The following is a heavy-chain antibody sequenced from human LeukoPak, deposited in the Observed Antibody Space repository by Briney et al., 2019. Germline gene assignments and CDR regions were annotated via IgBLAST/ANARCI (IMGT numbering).Heavy chain of an antibody. Sequence: GGSLRLSCAASGFTFSDYSMNWVRQAPGKGLEWVSSISAGSNYIYYGDSVKGRFTISRDNAKNSLYLQMSSLRAEDTAVYYCAKFGNPIAALNWFDPWGQGTLVTVSS. CDR1: GFTFSDYS. J-gene: IGHJ5*02. V-gene: IGHV3-21*01. CDR2: ISAGSNYI. CDR3: AKFGNPIAALNWFDP. D-gene: IGHD6-6*01.